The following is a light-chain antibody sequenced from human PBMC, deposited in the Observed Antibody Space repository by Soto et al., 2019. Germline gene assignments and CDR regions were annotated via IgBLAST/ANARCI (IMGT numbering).Light chain of an antibody. J-gene: IGKJ5*01. Sequence: EIVMTQSPVTLSASPGESATLSCRASQSVDNNVAWYQQKPGQAPRLHIVGSFARATGIPARFSGSGSGSEFTLTISGLQSEDFAVYYCQQYNDRPPITFGQGTRLEIK. CDR2: GSF. V-gene: IGKV3-15*01. CDR3: QQYNDRPPIT. CDR1: QSVDNN.